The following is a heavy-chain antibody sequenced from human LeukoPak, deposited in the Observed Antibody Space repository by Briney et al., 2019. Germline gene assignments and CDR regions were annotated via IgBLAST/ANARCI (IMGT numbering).Heavy chain of an antibody. V-gene: IGHV1-18*01. D-gene: IGHD1-26*01. Sequence: GASVKVSCKASGYTFTSYGISWVRQAPGQGLEWMGWISAYNGNTNYAQKLQGRVTMTTDTSTSTAYMELRSLRSDDTAVYYCARDRESGSSEPDAFDIWGQGTMVTVSS. CDR2: ISAYNGNT. CDR3: ARDRESGSSEPDAFDI. J-gene: IGHJ3*02. CDR1: GYTFTSYG.